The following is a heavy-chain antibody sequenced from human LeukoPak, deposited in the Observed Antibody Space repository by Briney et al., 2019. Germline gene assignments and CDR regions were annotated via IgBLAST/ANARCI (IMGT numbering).Heavy chain of an antibody. CDR3: ARRGDSYNFHY. CDR1: GYTFTDYY. V-gene: IGHV1-2*02. Sequence: ASVKVSCKASGYTFTDYYLHWVRQAPGQGLEWMGWITTHSGGTNYAQKFQGRVTMTRDTSISTAYMELSRLTSDDTAVYYCARRGDSYNFHYWGQGTLVTVSS. J-gene: IGHJ4*02. D-gene: IGHD5-24*01. CDR2: ITTHSGGT.